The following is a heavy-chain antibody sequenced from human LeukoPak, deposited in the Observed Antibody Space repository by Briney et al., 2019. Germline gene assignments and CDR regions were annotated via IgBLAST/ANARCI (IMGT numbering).Heavy chain of an antibody. V-gene: IGHV3-21*04. Sequence: GGSLRLSCAASGFTFSTYNMNWVRQAPGKGLEWVSSISSSSSYIYYADSVKGRFTTSRDNSNNTLYLQMNSLRAEDTALYYCAKVEARGYSHGLDYWGQGILVTVSS. CDR2: ISSSSSYI. CDR1: GFTFSTYN. D-gene: IGHD5-18*01. CDR3: AKVEARGYSHGLDY. J-gene: IGHJ4*02.